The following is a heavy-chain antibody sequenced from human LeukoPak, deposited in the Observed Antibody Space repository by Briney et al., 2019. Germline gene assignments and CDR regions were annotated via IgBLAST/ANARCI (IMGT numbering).Heavy chain of an antibody. CDR1: GFTFSSYA. CDR3: ATSPVVDTAKGIFDH. D-gene: IGHD5-18*01. CDR2: IRGSGGST. V-gene: IGHV3-23*01. J-gene: IGHJ4*02. Sequence: PGGSLRLSCAGSGFTFSSYAMSWVRQAPGKGLEGVSSIRGSGGSTYYADSVKGRFTISRDNSKNTLSLQMNSLRAEDTAVYYCATSPVVDTAKGIFDHWGQGTLVTVSS.